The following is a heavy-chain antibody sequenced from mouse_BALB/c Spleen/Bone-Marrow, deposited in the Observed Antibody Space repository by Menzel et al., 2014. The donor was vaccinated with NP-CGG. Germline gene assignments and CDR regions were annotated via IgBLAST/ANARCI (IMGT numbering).Heavy chain of an antibody. J-gene: IGHJ1*01. CDR1: GYTFSSYW. V-gene: IGHV1-9*01. Sequence: VQVVESGAELMKPGASVKISCKATGYTFSSYWIEWVKQRPGHGLVWIGEILPGSGSTNYNEKFKGKATFTADTSSNTAYMQLSSLTSEDSAVYYCAREDGLWYFDVWGAGTTVTVSS. CDR3: AREDGLWYFDV. CDR2: ILPGSGST. D-gene: IGHD1-2*01.